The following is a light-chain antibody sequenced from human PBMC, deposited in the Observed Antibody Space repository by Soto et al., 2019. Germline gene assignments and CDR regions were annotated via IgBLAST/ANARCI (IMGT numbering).Light chain of an antibody. Sequence: DIVMTQSPATLSVSPGERVTLSCRASQSVSSNLAWYQQKPGQAPRLLFYGASTRATGIPARFSGSGSGTEFTLTISSLQSEDFAVYYCQQYNNWPPWTFGQGTKVEIK. CDR1: QSVSSN. V-gene: IGKV3-15*01. J-gene: IGKJ1*01. CDR2: GAS. CDR3: QQYNNWPPWT.